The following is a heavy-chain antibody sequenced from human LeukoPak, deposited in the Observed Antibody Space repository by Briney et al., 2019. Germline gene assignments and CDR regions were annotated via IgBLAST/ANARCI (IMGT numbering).Heavy chain of an antibody. CDR1: GFIFSNYT. Sequence: GGSLRLSCAASGFIFSNYTMTWVRQAPGKGLEWVSSFSGSVTSTYYADSVKGRFTISRDNSRNTLYLQMNSLRAEDTAVYYYAKSGDFYDSSPYDYWGQGTLVTVSS. D-gene: IGHD3-22*01. CDR3: AKSGDFYDSSPYDY. CDR2: FSGSVTST. V-gene: IGHV3-23*01. J-gene: IGHJ4*02.